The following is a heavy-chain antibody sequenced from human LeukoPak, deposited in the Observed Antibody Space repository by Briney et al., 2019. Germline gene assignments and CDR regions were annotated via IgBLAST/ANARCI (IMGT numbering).Heavy chain of an antibody. J-gene: IGHJ3*02. CDR1: GGPISSYY. CDR3: TRDQHDFWSAYSDNGFDI. V-gene: IGHV4-59*01. CDR2: VQYGGNS. Sequence: SETLSLTCTVAGGPISSYYWTWVRQPPGMPLEWIGYVQYGGNSNYNPSLKSRVSISVDTSKNQFSLRLSSVTAADTAVYYCTRDQHDFWSAYSDNGFDIWGQGTMVIVSS. D-gene: IGHD3-3*01.